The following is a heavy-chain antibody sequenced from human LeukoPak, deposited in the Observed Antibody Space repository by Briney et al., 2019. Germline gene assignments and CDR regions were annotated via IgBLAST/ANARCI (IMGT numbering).Heavy chain of an antibody. CDR1: GLTFSKFA. J-gene: IGHJ4*02. CDR3: ASDPPYSSGWYGLDY. CDR2: ISYDGASK. D-gene: IGHD6-19*01. Sequence: GRSLRLSCAASGLTFSKFAVHWVRHAPGKGLEWVAVISYDGASKYYGDSVKGRFTISRDNSIHTVYLQMNSLRPEDTAVHYCASDPPYSSGWYGLDYWGQGTLVTVSS. V-gene: IGHV3-30-3*01.